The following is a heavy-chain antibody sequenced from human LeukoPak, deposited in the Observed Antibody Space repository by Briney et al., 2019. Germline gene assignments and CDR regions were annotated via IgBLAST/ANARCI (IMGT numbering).Heavy chain of an antibody. Sequence: GGSLRLSCVASGFTFRSYWMSWVRQAPGKGLEWVAHINQDGSEKYYVDSAKGRFTISRDNAKNSLYLQMNSLRVEDTAMYYCARVGGGDGSGWSTTDYWGQGTLVTISS. CDR2: INQDGSEK. J-gene: IGHJ4*02. V-gene: IGHV3-7*01. CDR1: GFTFRSYW. D-gene: IGHD6-19*01. CDR3: ARVGGGDGSGWSTTDY.